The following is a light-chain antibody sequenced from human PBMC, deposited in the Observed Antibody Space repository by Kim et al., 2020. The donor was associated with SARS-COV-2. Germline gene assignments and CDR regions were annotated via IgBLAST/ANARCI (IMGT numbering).Light chain of an antibody. J-gene: IGKJ5*01. Sequence: EIVLTQSPGTLSLSPVERATLSCRASQSVSSSYLAWYQQQPSQAPRLLIYGASSRATGIPDRFSGSGSGSEFTLTISRLELEDFAVYYCQQYGSSTPVTFGQGTLLEIK. CDR1: QSVSSSY. CDR3: QQYGSSTPVT. CDR2: GAS. V-gene: IGKV3-20*01.